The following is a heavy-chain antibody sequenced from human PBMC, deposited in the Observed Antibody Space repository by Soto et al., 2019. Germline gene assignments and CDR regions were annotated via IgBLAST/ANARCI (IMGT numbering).Heavy chain of an antibody. CDR2: ISAYNGNT. D-gene: IGHD4-4*01. CDR3: AGNPTVTSSAWFDP. CDR1: GYTFTSYG. J-gene: IGHJ5*02. V-gene: IGHV1-18*01. Sequence: ASVKVSCKASGYTFTSYGISWVRQAPGQGLEWMGWISAYNGNTNYAQKLQGRVTMTTDTSTSTAYMELRSLRSDDTAVYYCAGNPTVTSSAWFDPWGQGTLVTVSS.